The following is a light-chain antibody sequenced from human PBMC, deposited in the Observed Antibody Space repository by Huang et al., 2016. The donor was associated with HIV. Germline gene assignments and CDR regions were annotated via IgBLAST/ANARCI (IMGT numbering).Light chain of an antibody. V-gene: IGKV1-9*01. CDR2: GAS. J-gene: IGKJ5*01. CDR1: QDISNS. Sequence: IQLTQSPSSLSASVGDIVIITCRASQDISNSLAWYQQKPGKAPKSLIFGASTLQSGVSSRFSGSASGTYFTLTINGLQPEDFATYYCQQLHDYPVTFGQGTRLDIE. CDR3: QQLHDYPVT.